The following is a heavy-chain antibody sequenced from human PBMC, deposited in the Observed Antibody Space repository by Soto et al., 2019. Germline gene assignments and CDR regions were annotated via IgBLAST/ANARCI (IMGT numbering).Heavy chain of an antibody. Sequence: ASVKVSCKASGYTFISYGISLVRPAPGQGLEWMGWISVYSGNTNYAQKVRDRVFIATDTSTSTAYMELRSLRSDDTAVYYCARTRDLPDVLDIWGQGTMVTVSS. CDR3: ARTRDLPDVLDI. J-gene: IGHJ3*02. CDR1: GYTFISYG. CDR2: ISVYSGNT. V-gene: IGHV1-18*01.